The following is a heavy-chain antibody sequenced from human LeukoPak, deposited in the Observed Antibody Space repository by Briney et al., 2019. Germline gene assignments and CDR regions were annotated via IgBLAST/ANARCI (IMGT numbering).Heavy chain of an antibody. Sequence: SETLSLTCTVSGGSISSYYWSWIRQPPGKGLEWIGYIYYSGSTNYNPSLKSRVTISVDTSKNQFSLKLSSVTAADTAVYYCARGDYYGSGTAGGYYYYYMDVWGKGTTVTISS. CDR2: IYYSGST. V-gene: IGHV4-59*01. CDR1: GGSISSYY. CDR3: ARGDYYGSGTAGGYYYYYMDV. D-gene: IGHD3-10*01. J-gene: IGHJ6*03.